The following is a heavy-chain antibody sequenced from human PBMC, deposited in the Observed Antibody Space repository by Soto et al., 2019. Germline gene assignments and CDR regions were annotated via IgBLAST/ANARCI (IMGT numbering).Heavy chain of an antibody. J-gene: IGHJ6*02. CDR2: LSYDGSNK. D-gene: IGHD2-2*01. Sequence: PGGSRILSSAAAGFTFSTYAMHWVPQAPGKGLEWVAVLSYDGSNKYYADSMKGRFTISGDNSKNTLYLQMNSLRAEDTAVYHCARVVPAAMYYYYSMDVWGQGTTVTVSS. CDR3: ARVVPAAMYYYYSMDV. CDR1: GFTFSTYA. V-gene: IGHV3-30*03.